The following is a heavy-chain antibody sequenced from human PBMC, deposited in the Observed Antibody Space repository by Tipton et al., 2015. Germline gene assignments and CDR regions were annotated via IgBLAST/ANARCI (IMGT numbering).Heavy chain of an antibody. V-gene: IGHV5-51*01. Sequence: QLVQSGAEVKKPGESLTISCKTSGYRFTKSWIGWVRQMPGKGLEWMGSIYPDDSDTRYSPSFQGQVTISADKSISTAYLQWSSLKASDTAIYYCARLSTYGYNDYFDSWGQGTLVTVSS. CDR1: GYRFTKSW. J-gene: IGHJ4*02. CDR2: IYPDDSDT. D-gene: IGHD5-24*01. CDR3: ARLSTYGYNDYFDS.